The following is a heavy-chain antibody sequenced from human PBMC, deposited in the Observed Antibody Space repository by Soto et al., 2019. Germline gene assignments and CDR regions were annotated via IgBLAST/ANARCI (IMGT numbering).Heavy chain of an antibody. D-gene: IGHD6-19*01. CDR3: ARGPTVDGFYKPIYYYYGMDV. V-gene: IGHV1-46*01. CDR1: GYTFTSYY. J-gene: IGHJ6*02. Sequence: ASVKVSCKASGYTFTSYYMHWVRQAPGQGLEWMGIINPSGGSTSYAQKFQGRVTMTRDTSTSTVYMELSSLRSEDTAVYYCARGPTVDGFYKPIYYYYGMDVWGQGTKVTVSS. CDR2: INPSGGST.